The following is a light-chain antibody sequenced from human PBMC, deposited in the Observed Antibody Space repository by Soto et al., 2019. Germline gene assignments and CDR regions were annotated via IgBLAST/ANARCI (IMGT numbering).Light chain of an antibody. J-gene: IGKJ4*01. V-gene: IGKV3-11*01. CDR1: QSISSQ. CDR3: HQRSNWPLT. CDR2: DAS. Sequence: EIVLTQSPATLSLSPWERATLSCRASQSISSQLAWYQQKPGQAPRLLIHDASNRATGIPARFSGSGSSTDFTLTTSSLDPEVFAVNFCHQRSNWPLTFGGGTKVEIK.